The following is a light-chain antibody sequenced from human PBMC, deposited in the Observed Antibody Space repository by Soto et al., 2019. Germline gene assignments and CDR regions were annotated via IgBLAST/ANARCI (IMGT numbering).Light chain of an antibody. V-gene: IGLV2-8*01. J-gene: IGLJ1*01. CDR1: SSDVGGYNY. Sequence: QSALTQPPSASGSHGQSVTISCTGTSSDVGGYNYVSWYQQHPGKAPKLMISEVSKRPSGVPDRFSGSKSGNTASLTVSGLQAEDEADYFCSSYAGSNYVFGTGTKLTVL. CDR2: EVS. CDR3: SSYAGSNYV.